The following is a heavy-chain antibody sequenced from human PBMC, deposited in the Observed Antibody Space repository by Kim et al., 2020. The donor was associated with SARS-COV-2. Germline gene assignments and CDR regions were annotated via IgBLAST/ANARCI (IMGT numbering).Heavy chain of an antibody. V-gene: IGHV3-48*03. Sequence: ISRSTISYADSVKGRFTIARDNAKNSLYLQMNSLRAEDTAVYYCARDKVNWGQGTLVTVSS. J-gene: IGHJ4*02. CDR3: ARDKVN. CDR2: ISRSTI.